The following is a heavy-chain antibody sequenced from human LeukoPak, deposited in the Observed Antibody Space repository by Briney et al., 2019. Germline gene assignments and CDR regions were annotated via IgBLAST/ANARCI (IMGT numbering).Heavy chain of an antibody. D-gene: IGHD5-24*01. V-gene: IGHV1-2*02. J-gene: IGHJ3*02. Sequence: ASVKVSCKASGYTFTGYYMHWVRQAPGQGLEWMGWINPNSGGINYAQKFQGRVTMTRDTSISTAYMELSRLRSDDTAVYYCARDGLEMATIVEAFDIWGQGTMVTVSS. CDR1: GYTFTGYY. CDR3: ARDGLEMATIVEAFDI. CDR2: INPNSGGI.